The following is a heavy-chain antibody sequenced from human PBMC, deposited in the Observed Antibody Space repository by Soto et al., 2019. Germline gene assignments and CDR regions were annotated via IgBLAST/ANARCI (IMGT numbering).Heavy chain of an antibody. CDR2: ISSSSSTI. D-gene: IGHD3-22*01. Sequence: EVQLVESGGGLVQPGGSLRLSCAASGFTFSSYSMNWVRQAPGKGLEWVSYISSSSSTIYYADSVKGRFTISRDNAKNSLYLQMNSLRDEDTAVYYCARADPPGYYYDSSLIRLVDYWGQGTLVTVSS. V-gene: IGHV3-48*02. CDR1: GFTFSSYS. CDR3: ARADPPGYYYDSSLIRLVDY. J-gene: IGHJ4*02.